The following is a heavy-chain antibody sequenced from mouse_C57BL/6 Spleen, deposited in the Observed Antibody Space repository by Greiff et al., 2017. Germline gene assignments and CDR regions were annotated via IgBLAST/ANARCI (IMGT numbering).Heavy chain of an antibody. CDR3: TRDGKNPYYVYDEHWFAY. V-gene: IGHV1-9*01. CDR1: GYTFTGYW. D-gene: IGHD2-9*01. CDR2: ILPGSGST. Sequence: VQLQQSGAELMKPGASVKLSCKATGYTFTGYWIEWVKQRPGHGLEWIGEILPGSGSTNYNEKFKGKATFTADTSSNTAYMQLSSLTTEDSAIYYCTRDGKNPYYVYDEHWFAYWGKGTLVTVSA. J-gene: IGHJ3*01.